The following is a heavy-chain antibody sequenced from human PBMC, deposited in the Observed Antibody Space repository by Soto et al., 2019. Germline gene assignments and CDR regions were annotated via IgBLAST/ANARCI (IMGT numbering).Heavy chain of an antibody. CDR2: IDPSDSYT. Sequence: GESLKISCKGSGYSFTSYWISWVRQMPGKGLEWMGRIDPSDSYTNYSPSFQGHVTISADKSISTAYLQWSSLKASDTAMYYCARRPGRFGESSLPYYYGMDAWGQGTPVTVSS. J-gene: IGHJ6*02. CDR1: GYSFTSYW. D-gene: IGHD3-10*01. CDR3: ARRPGRFGESSLPYYYGMDA. V-gene: IGHV5-10-1*01.